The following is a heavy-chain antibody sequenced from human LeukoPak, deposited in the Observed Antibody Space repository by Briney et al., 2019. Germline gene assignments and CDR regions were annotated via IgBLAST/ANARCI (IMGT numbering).Heavy chain of an antibody. J-gene: IGHJ6*02. CDR3: ARVPGKYYYGSGSKYYYYYGMDV. Sequence: ASVKVSCKASGYTFTSYDINWVRQATGQGLAWMGWMNPNSGNTGYAQKFQGRVTMTRDTSISTDYMELSRLRSDDTAVYYCARVPGKYYYGSGSKYYYYYGMDVWGQGTTVTVSS. CDR1: GYTFTSYD. CDR2: MNPNSGNT. D-gene: IGHD3-10*01. V-gene: IGHV1-8*01.